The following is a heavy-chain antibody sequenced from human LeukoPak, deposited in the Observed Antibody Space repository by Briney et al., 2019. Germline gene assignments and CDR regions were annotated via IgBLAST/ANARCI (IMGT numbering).Heavy chain of an antibody. J-gene: IGHJ3*01. CDR2: ISGSAGSI. CDR3: AKSPAYYFDTSGFSDAFDL. D-gene: IGHD3-22*01. V-gene: IGHV3-23*01. Sequence: GGSLRLSCAASGFTSSAYVMSWVRQAPGKGLEWVSSISGSAGSIYYADSVKGRFTISRDNSRNTLYLQMNSLGAEDTAVYYCAKSPAYYFDTSGFSDAFDLWGQGTMVTVSS. CDR1: GFTSSAYV.